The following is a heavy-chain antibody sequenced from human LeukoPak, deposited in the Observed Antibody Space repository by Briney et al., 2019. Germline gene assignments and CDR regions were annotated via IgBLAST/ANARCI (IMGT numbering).Heavy chain of an antibody. D-gene: IGHD2-2*01. CDR1: GFTFSSYA. Sequence: GGSLRLSCAASGFTFSSYAMSWVRQAPGKGLEWVSAISGSGGSTYYADSVKGRFTISRDNSKNTPYLQMNSLRAEDTAVYYCAKDEVVVVPAAKGATDYWGQGTLVTVSS. CDR3: AKDEVVVVPAAKGATDY. CDR2: ISGSGGST. V-gene: IGHV3-23*01. J-gene: IGHJ4*02.